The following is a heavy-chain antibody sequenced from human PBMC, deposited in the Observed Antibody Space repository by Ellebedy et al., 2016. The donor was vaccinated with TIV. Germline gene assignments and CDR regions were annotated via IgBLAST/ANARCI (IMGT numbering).Heavy chain of an antibody. V-gene: IGHV3-23*01. CDR2: ISDSGSGT. D-gene: IGHD3-10*01. J-gene: IGHJ4*02. Sequence: GESLKISCAASGFTFSSYAMCWVRQAPGKGLEWISTISDSGSGTFFADSVKGRFTISRDNAKNTLYLQMNSLRAEDTAVYYCARDRDGVFDYWGQGTLVTVSS. CDR1: GFTFSSYA. CDR3: ARDRDGVFDY.